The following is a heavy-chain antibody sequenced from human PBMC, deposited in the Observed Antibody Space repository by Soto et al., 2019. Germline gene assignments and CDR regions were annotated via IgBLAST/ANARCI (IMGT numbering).Heavy chain of an antibody. CDR1: GFTFSSYG. D-gene: IGHD2-21*01. Sequence: QVQLVGSGGGVVQPGRSLRLSCAASGFTFSSYGMHWVRQAPGKGLEWMAVIWYDGSAKYYIDSVKGRFTISRDNSKNTLYLQMNSLRAEDTAVYYCANFKGGNSVGYFEYWGQGTLVTVSS. J-gene: IGHJ4*02. CDR2: IWYDGSAK. V-gene: IGHV3-33*06. CDR3: ANFKGGNSVGYFEY.